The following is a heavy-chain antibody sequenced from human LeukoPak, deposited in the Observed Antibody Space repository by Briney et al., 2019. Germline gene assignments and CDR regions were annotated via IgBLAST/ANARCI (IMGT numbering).Heavy chain of an antibody. CDR1: GGSISSGDYY. V-gene: IGHV4-30-4*01. D-gene: IGHD3-22*01. J-gene: IGHJ3*02. CDR3: ARGSYYYDSSGPAGVAFDI. Sequence: SQTLSLTCTVSGGSISSGDYYWGWHRQPPGMGLEWIGYIYYSGSTYYNPSLKSRVTISVDTSKNQFSLKLSSVTAADTAVYYCARGSYYYDSSGPAGVAFDIWGQGTMVTVSS. CDR2: IYYSGST.